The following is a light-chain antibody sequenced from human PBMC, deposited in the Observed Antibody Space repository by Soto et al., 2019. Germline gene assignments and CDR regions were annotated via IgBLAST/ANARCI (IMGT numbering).Light chain of an antibody. V-gene: IGLV1-40*01. J-gene: IGLJ2*01. CDR2: ANN. CDR3: QSYDSSLSGVV. CDR1: SSNIGAGYD. Sequence: QAVVTQPPSVSGAPGQRVTISCTGSSSNIGAGYDVQWYQQLPGTAPKLFIYANNDRPSGVPDRFSGSKSGTSASLAITGLQAEDEADYYCQSYDSSLSGVVFGGGTKLTVL.